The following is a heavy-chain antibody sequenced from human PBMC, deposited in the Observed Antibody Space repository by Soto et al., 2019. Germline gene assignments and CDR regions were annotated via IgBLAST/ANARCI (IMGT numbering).Heavy chain of an antibody. CDR2: ISGYNSNT. CDR1: GYTFKSYG. CDR3: AGIYVVPAAMLGAEVDC. J-gene: IGHJ4*02. Sequence: QVQLVQSGAEVKKPGASVKVSCKASGYTFKSYGISWVRQAPGQGLEWMGWISGYNSNTDYAQKFLGRVTMTTDTSASTAYRERRSLRSDDTAVYYCAGIYVVPAAMLGAEVDCWGRGTVVTVSS. V-gene: IGHV1-18*01. D-gene: IGHD2-2*01.